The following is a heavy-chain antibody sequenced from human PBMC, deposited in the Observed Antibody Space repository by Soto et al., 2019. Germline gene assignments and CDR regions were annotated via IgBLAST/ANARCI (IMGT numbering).Heavy chain of an antibody. Sequence: PGGSLRLSCAASGFTFSSYWMHWVRQAPGEGLVWVSRIKSDGSSITYADSVKGRFTISRDNAKNTLYLQMNSLRAEDTAVYYCARDPNYSTGIFDCWGQGTLVTVSS. J-gene: IGHJ4*02. CDR1: GFTFSSYW. V-gene: IGHV3-74*01. D-gene: IGHD2-8*02. CDR2: IKSDGSSI. CDR3: ARDPNYSTGIFDC.